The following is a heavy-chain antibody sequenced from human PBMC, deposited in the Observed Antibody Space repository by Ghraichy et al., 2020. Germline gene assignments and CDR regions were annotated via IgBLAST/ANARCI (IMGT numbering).Heavy chain of an antibody. J-gene: IGHJ4*02. Sequence: SETLSLTCTVSGVSISSSSYYWGWIRQPPGKGLEWIGIIYYSGTTYYNPSLRRRVTISIDTSRNRFSLKLTSVTAADTAMYYCARYYYDNIKKGLDVWGPGTMVPVSS. CDR1: GVSISSSSYY. V-gene: IGHV4-39*02. D-gene: IGHD3-16*01. CDR3: ARYYYDNIKKGLDV. CDR2: IYYSGTT.